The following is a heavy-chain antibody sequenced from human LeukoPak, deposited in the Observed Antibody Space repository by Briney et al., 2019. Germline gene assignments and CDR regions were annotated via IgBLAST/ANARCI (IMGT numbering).Heavy chain of an antibody. CDR1: GFTFRSYD. V-gene: IGHV3-13*01. CDR3: ARARNYYGSGNGAY. CDR2: IGTAGEI. Sequence: GGSLRLSCAASGFTFRSYDMHWVCQATGKGLEWFSGIGTAGEIYYPGSAQGRFTIYREDAKNSLYLQMNSLRAGDTAVYYCARARNYYGSGNGAYWGQGTLVTVSS. J-gene: IGHJ4*02. D-gene: IGHD3-10*01.